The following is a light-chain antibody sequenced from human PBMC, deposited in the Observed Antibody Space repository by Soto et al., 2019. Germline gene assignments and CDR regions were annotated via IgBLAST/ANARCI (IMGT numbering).Light chain of an antibody. Sequence: EIVLTQSPPTLSLSPGERATLSCRASQFIPIHLAWYQQKPGQPPRLLIYGAFNRAAGIPARFSGSGFGNDFTLHLRRLQTENFANYLCQKGYRTPPVTFGPGTKVDI. V-gene: IGKV3-11*01. CDR2: GAF. CDR1: QFIPIH. J-gene: IGKJ3*01. CDR3: QKGYRTPPVT.